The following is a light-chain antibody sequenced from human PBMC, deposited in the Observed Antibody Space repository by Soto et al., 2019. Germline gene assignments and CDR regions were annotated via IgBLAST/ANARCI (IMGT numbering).Light chain of an antibody. V-gene: IGKV1-5*03. CDR1: QSISSW. J-gene: IGKJ1*01. CDR3: QQYNSYSWT. Sequence: IQMTQSRSSLSASVGPRLTITCRASQSISSWLAWYQQKPGKAPKLLTYKASSLESGVPSRFSGSGSGTEFPLTISSLQPDDFATYYCQQYNSYSWTFGQGTKVDI. CDR2: KAS.